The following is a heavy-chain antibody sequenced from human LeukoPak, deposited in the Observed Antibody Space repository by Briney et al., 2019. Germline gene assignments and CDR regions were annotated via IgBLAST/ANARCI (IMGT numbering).Heavy chain of an antibody. D-gene: IGHD3-10*01. V-gene: IGHV4-61*02. CDR1: GGSISSGSYY. CDR2: IYTSGST. J-gene: IGHJ5*02. Sequence: SETLSLTCTVSGGSISSGSYYWSWIRQPAGKGLEWIGRIYTSGSTNYNPSLKSRVTMSVDTSKNQFSLKLSSVSAADTAVYYCARVEDGSVHKGGWFDPWGQGTLVTVSS. CDR3: ARVEDGSVHKGGWFDP.